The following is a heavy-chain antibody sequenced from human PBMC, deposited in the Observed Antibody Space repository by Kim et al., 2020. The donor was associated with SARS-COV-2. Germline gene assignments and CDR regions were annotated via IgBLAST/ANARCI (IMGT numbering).Heavy chain of an antibody. CDR3: ARMYSSDSYYFDS. Sequence: YADSVKGRFTISRDNAKNSLYLQMNSLRAEDTAVYYCARMYSSDSYYFDSWGQGTLVTVSS. J-gene: IGHJ4*02. D-gene: IGHD6-19*01. V-gene: IGHV3-11*03.